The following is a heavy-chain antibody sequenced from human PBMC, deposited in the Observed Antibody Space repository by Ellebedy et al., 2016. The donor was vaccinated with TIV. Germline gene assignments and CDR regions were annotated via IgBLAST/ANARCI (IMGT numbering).Heavy chain of an antibody. V-gene: IGHV1-8*01. CDR3: IAGGGDYYYYYGLDV. CDR2: MNPNSGNT. CDR1: GYTFTSYD. J-gene: IGHJ6*02. Sequence: ASVKVSXXASGYTFTSYDINWVRQATGQGLQWMGWMNPNSGNTGYAQKFQGRVTMTRNTSINTAYMELSSLIFEDTAVYYCIAGGGDYYYYYGLDVWGHGTTVTVSS. D-gene: IGHD3-16*01.